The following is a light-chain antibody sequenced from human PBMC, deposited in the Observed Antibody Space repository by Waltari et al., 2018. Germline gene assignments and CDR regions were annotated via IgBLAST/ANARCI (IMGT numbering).Light chain of an antibody. CDR2: DVS. CDR1: SSDVGGYNY. CDR3: SSYTSSNSYV. J-gene: IGLJ1*01. V-gene: IGLV2-14*03. Sequence: QSALTQPASVSGSPGQSFPIPCTGTSSDVGGYNYVSWYQHHPGKGPKLMTYDVSNRPSGVPNRFSGSKSGNTASLTISGLQAEDEADYYCSSYTSSNSYVFGTGTKVTVL.